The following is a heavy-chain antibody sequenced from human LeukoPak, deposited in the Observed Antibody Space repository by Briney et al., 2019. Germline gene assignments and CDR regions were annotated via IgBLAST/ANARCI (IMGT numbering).Heavy chain of an antibody. CDR2: ISSSGSTI. CDR1: GFTFSSYE. CDR3: ARYGSGSSFDY. J-gene: IGHJ4*02. D-gene: IGHD3-10*01. Sequence: GGSLRLSCAASGFTFSSYEMNWVRQAPGKGLEWVSYISSSGSTIYYADSVKGRFTISRDNAKNSMYLQMNSLRAEDTAVYYCARYGSGSSFDYWGQGTLVTVSS. V-gene: IGHV3-48*03.